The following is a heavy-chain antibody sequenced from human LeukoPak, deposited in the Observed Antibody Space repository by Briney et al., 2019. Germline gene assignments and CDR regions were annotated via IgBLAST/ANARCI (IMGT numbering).Heavy chain of an antibody. D-gene: IGHD6-6*01. J-gene: IGHJ4*02. CDR3: ARVDPDSSSTLEVFDY. CDR1: GGSISSRSYY. CDR2: IDYSGST. Sequence: SETLSLTCTVSGGSISSRSYYWGWIRQPPGKGLEWIGSIDYSGSTYHNPSLKSRVTISVDTSKNQFSLKLSSVTAADTAVYYCARVDPDSSSTLEVFDYWGQGTLVTVSS. V-gene: IGHV4-39*07.